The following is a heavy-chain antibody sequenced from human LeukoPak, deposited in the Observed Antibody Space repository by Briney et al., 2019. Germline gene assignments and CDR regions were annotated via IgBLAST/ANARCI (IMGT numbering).Heavy chain of an antibody. CDR3: ARGASGVYTVTTSWFDP. CDR1: GYTFTGYY. V-gene: IGHV1-2*02. CDR2: INPNIGGT. Sequence: ASVKVSCKASGYTFTGYYMHWVRQSPGQRLEWMVWINPNIGGTNYAQKIQGRVTMTRDTSISTAYMELSRLRSDDTAVYYCARGASGVYTVTTSWFDPWGQGTLVTVSS. J-gene: IGHJ5*02. D-gene: IGHD4-17*01.